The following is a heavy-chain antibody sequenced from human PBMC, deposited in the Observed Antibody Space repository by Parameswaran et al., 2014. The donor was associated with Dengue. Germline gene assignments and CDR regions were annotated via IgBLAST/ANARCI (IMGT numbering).Heavy chain of an antibody. D-gene: IGHD3-3*01. Sequence: WVRQAPGQGLEWMGGIIPIFGTANYAQKFQGRVTITADKSTSTAYMELSSLRSEDTAVYYCAREGIGAPFDYWGQGTLVTVSS. CDR3: AREGIGAPFDY. V-gene: IGHV1-69*06. J-gene: IGHJ4*02. CDR2: IIPIFGTA.